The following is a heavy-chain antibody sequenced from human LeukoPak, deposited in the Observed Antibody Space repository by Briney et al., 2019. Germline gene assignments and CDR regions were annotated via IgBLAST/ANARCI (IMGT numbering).Heavy chain of an antibody. CDR3: AREVGYCSGGSCYPLDYFDY. J-gene: IGHJ4*02. CDR2: IYTSGST. Sequence: SQTLSLTCTVSGGSISSGSYYWSWIRQPAGKRLEWIGRIYTSGSTNYNPSLKSRVHISVDTSKNQFSLKLSSVTAADTAVYYCAREVGYCSGGSCYPLDYFDYWGQGTLVTVSS. V-gene: IGHV4-61*02. D-gene: IGHD2-15*01. CDR1: GGSISSGSYY.